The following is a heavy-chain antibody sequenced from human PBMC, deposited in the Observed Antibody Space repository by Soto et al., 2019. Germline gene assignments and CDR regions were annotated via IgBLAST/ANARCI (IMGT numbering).Heavy chain of an antibody. D-gene: IGHD5-12*01. J-gene: IGHJ4*02. CDR1: GVSIISHY. CDR3: ARSRYSGYDSLDY. Sequence: SATLSLTCTVTGVSIISHYWSWIRQPPGKGLEWIGYIYYSGSTNYNPSLKSRVTISVDTSKNQFSLKLSSVTAADTAVYYCARSRYSGYDSLDYWGQGTLVTVS. V-gene: IGHV4-59*08. CDR2: IYYSGST.